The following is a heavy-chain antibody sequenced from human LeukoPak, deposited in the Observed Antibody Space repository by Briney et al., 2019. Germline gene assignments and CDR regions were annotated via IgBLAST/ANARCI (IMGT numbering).Heavy chain of an antibody. CDR3: ARGRHGYVYRYYYYYMDV. D-gene: IGHD5-18*01. CDR1: GYTFTSYG. V-gene: IGHV1-18*01. J-gene: IGHJ6*03. Sequence: ASVKVSCKASGYTFTSYGISWVRQAPGQGLEWMGWISAYNGNTNYAQKLQGRVTMTTDTSTSTAYMELRSLRSDDTAVYYCARGRHGYVYRYYYYYMDVWGKGTTVTVSS. CDR2: ISAYNGNT.